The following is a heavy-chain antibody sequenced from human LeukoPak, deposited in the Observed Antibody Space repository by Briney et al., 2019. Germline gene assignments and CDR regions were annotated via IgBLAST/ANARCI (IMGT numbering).Heavy chain of an antibody. Sequence: GGSLRLSCAASGFAFSGSAMHWVRQSPGKGLEWVGRIRSKANDHATAYAASVRGRFTISRDDSKNTAYLQVNSLKTEDTAVYYCTRRLVTTVNDYWGQGTLVTVSS. CDR3: TRRLVTTVNDY. V-gene: IGHV3-73*01. J-gene: IGHJ4*02. CDR1: GFAFSGSA. D-gene: IGHD4-17*01. CDR2: IRSKANDHAT.